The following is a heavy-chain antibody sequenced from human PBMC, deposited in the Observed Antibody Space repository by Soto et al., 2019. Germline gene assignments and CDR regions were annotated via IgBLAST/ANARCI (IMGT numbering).Heavy chain of an antibody. V-gene: IGHV1-3*01. CDR3: ARGVMVRGLNYYAMDV. D-gene: IGHD3-10*01. CDR2: ISAGNDNT. Sequence: QVYLVQSGAEVKEPGASVNVSCKASGYTFTTYAMHWVRQAPGQRLEWMGWISAGNDNTEYSQKFQGRVTITRDTSASTAHMELSSLRSEDTAVYYCARGVMVRGLNYYAMDVWGQGTTVTVSS. CDR1: GYTFTTYA. J-gene: IGHJ6*02.